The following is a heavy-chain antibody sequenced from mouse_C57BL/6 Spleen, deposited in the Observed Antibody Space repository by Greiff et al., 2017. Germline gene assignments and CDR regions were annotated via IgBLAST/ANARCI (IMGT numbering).Heavy chain of an antibody. CDR1: GYNFTSYW. D-gene: IGHD5-1*01. CDR2: IDPSDSYT. CDR3: ARCVPAWFAY. V-gene: IGHV1-69*01. Sequence: QVQLQQPGAELVMPGASVQLSCKASGYNFTSYWMHWVKQRSGQGLGWIGEIDPSDSYTNYNQKFQGKSTLSVDKSSSTAYMQLSSLTSDDPAVYYCARCVPAWFAYWGQGSLVTVSA. J-gene: IGHJ3*01.